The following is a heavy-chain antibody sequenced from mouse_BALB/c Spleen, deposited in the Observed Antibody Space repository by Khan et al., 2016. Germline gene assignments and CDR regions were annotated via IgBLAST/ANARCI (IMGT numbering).Heavy chain of an antibody. D-gene: IGHD2-13*01. Sequence: QIQLVQSGPELKKPGETVKISCKASEYTFTNYGMNWVKQAPGKGLKWMGWINTNTGEPTYAEEFKGRFAFSLEASASTAYLQINNLKNDDSATYFCARTGDYPYYAMDYWDQGTSVTVSS. J-gene: IGHJ4*01. CDR3: ARTGDYPYYAMDY. CDR2: INTNTGEP. V-gene: IGHV9-3*02. CDR1: EYTFTNYG.